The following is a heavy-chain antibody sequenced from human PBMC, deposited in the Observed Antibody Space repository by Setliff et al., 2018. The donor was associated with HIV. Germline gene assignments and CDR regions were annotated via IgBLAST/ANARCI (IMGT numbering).Heavy chain of an antibody. CDR2: IKHDGSER. D-gene: IGHD6-13*01. CDR3: ATQAGFYNSHWYDY. V-gene: IGHV3-7*01. CDR1: GFTFSTYW. J-gene: IGHJ4*02. Sequence: GESLKISCAASGFTFSTYWMNWVRQAPGKWLEWVASIKHDGSERYYVDSVKGRFTISRDNDKNSLYLQMNSLRAEDTAAYYCATQAGFYNSHWYDYWGQGTMVTVSS.